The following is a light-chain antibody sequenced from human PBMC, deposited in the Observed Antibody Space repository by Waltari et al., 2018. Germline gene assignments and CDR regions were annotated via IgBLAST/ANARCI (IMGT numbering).Light chain of an antibody. CDR1: ESVRN. CDR2: GTS. Sequence: VVLTQSPGTLSASPGDTVTLSCRASESVRNVAWYRCKGGQPPRLLIYGTSTPASGTPARFSGSGSGTDFSLHIISLQSEDFAVYYCQQYDNWPPMTFGQGTTV. V-gene: IGKV3D-15*01. J-gene: IGKJ2*01. CDR3: QQYDNWPPMT.